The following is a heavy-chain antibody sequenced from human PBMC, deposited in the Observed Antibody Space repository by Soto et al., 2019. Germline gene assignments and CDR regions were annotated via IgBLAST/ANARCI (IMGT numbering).Heavy chain of an antibody. CDR2: IYFSGST. D-gene: IGHD3-10*01. V-gene: IGHV4-31*03. Sequence: PSETLSLTCTVSGGSISSGGYYWSWIRQHPGKGLELIVYIYFSGSTYYNPSLKSRVTISVDTSKNQFSLKLSSVTAADTAVYYCARDEVTMVRGGFGGMDVWGQGTTVTVSS. J-gene: IGHJ6*02. CDR1: GGSISSGGYY. CDR3: ARDEVTMVRGGFGGMDV.